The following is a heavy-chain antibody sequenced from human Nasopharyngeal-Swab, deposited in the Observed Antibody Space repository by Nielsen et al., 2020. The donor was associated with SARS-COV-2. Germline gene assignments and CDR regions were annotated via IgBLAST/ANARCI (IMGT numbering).Heavy chain of an antibody. Sequence: WIRQPPGKGLEYISGITSNGGSTYSANSVKGRFTISRDNSKNTLYLQMGSLRSEDMAVYYCVRDDVGGAFDIWGQGTMVTVSS. D-gene: IGHD3-16*01. CDR3: VRDDVGGAFDI. CDR2: ITSNGGST. J-gene: IGHJ3*02. V-gene: IGHV3-64*01.